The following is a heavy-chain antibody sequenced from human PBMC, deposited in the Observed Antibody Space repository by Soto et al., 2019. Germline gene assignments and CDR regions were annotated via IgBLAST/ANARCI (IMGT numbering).Heavy chain of an antibody. CDR2: ISSSTI. D-gene: IGHD3-3*01. CDR3: ARDSALEWLFFDY. V-gene: IGHV3-48*02. CDR1: GFTFSSYS. J-gene: IGHJ4*02. Sequence: EVQLVESGGGLVQPGGSLRLSCAASGFTFSSYSMNWVRQAPGKGLEWVSYISSSTIYYADSVKGRFTISRDNAKNSLYLQMNSLRDEDTAVYYCARDSALEWLFFDYWGQGTLVTLSS.